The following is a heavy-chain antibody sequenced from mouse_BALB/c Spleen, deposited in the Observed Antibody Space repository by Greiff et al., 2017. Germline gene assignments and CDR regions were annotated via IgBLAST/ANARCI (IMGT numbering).Heavy chain of an antibody. CDR1: GFTFSSYA. CDR2: ISSGGST. D-gene: IGHD2-14*01. V-gene: IGHV5-6-5*01. Sequence: EVKLVESGGGLVKPGGSLKLSCAASGFTFSSYAMSWVRQTPEKRLEWVASISSGGSTYYPDSVKGRFTISRDNARNILYLQMSSLRSEDTAMYYCARAQGVRNPFAYWGQGTLVTVSA. J-gene: IGHJ3*01. CDR3: ARAQGVRNPFAY.